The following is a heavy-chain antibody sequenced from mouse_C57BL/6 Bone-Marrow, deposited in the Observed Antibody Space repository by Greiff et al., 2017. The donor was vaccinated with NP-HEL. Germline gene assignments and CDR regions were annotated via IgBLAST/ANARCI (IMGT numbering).Heavy chain of an antibody. CDR3: ASGGYYLYFDY. CDR1: GYTFTSYW. V-gene: IGHV1-53*01. D-gene: IGHD2-3*01. Sequence: QVQLQQPGTELVKPGDSVKLSCKASGYTFTSYWMHWVKQRPGQGLEWIGKINPSNGGTNYNEKFKSKATLTVDKSSSTAYMQLSSLTSEDSAVYYCASGGYYLYFDYWGQGTTLTVSS. CDR2: INPSNGGT. J-gene: IGHJ2*01.